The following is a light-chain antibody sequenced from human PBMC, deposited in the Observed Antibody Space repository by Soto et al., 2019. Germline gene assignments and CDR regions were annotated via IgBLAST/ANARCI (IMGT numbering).Light chain of an antibody. CDR3: QQYNSYSSYT. Sequence: DIQMTQSPSTLSASVGDRVSITCRASQSVNNWLAWYQQKPGKAPKLLIYKASSLDNGVPSRFTGSGSGTEFTLTISSLQPDHFATYYCQQYNSYSSYTFGQGTKLEIK. CDR2: KAS. V-gene: IGKV1-5*03. CDR1: QSVNNW. J-gene: IGKJ2*01.